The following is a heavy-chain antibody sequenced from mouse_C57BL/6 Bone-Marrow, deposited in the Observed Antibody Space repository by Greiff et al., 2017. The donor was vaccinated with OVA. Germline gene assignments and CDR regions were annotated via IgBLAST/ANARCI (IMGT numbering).Heavy chain of an antibody. Sequence: EVKLVESGGGLVKPGGSLKLSCAASGFTFSSYAMSWVRQTPEKRLEWVATISDGGSYTYYPDNVKGRFTISRDNAKNNLYLQRSHLKSEDTAMYYCARDRNTTVAPFAYWGQGTLVTVSA. CDR3: ARDRNTTVAPFAY. V-gene: IGHV5-4*01. J-gene: IGHJ3*01. CDR2: ISDGGSYT. CDR1: GFTFSSYA. D-gene: IGHD1-1*01.